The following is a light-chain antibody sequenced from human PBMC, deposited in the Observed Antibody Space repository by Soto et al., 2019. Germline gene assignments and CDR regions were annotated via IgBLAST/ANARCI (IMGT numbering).Light chain of an antibody. CDR1: QAISNS. V-gene: IGKV1-27*01. J-gene: IGKJ3*01. CDR3: QKYHSAPFT. CDR2: AAS. Sequence: DIQMTQSPSSLSASVGDRVTITCRASQAISNSLAWYQQKPGKVPKVLIYAASTLQSGVPSRFSCSGSGTDFTLTITSLQPEDVATYFCQKYHSAPFTFGPGTKLDIK.